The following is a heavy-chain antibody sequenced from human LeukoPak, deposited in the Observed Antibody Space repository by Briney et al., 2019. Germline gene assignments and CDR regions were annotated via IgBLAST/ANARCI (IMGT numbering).Heavy chain of an antibody. J-gene: IGHJ4*02. CDR1: GFSLSTSGVG. Sequence: SGPTLVNPTQTLTLTCTFSGFSLSTSGVGVGWIRQPPGKALEWLSLIYWNDDKRYSPSLKSRLTITKDTSKNQVVLTMTNMDSVDTATYYCAHKPTVVTPVDYWGKGTLVTVSS. CDR3: AHKPTVVTPVDY. D-gene: IGHD4-23*01. V-gene: IGHV2-5*01. CDR2: IYWNDDK.